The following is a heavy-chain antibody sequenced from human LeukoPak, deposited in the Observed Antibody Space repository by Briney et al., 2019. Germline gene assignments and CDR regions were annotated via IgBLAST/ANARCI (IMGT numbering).Heavy chain of an antibody. CDR3: AICIAGAGFDAFDI. J-gene: IGHJ3*02. V-gene: IGHV4-39*01. Sequence: SETLSLTCTVSGGSLSSSSYYWGWIRQPPGKGLEWIGSIYYSGSTYYNPSLKSRVTISVDTSKNQFSLKLSSVTAADTAVYYCAICIAGAGFDAFDIWGQGTMVTVSS. CDR2: IYYSGST. CDR1: GGSLSSSSYY. D-gene: IGHD6-13*01.